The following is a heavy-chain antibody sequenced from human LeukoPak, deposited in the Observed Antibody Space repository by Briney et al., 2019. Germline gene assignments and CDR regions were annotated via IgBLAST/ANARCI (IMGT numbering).Heavy chain of an antibody. J-gene: IGHJ3*02. D-gene: IGHD2/OR15-2a*01. CDR1: GGSISSSSYY. V-gene: IGHV4-39*01. Sequence: PSETPSLTCTVSGGSISSSSYYWGWIRQPPGKGLEWIGSIYYSGSTHYNPSLKSRVTISVDTSKNQFSLKLSSVTAADTAVYYCARSLMTLSDAFDIWGQGTMATVSS. CDR2: IYYSGST. CDR3: ARSLMTLSDAFDI.